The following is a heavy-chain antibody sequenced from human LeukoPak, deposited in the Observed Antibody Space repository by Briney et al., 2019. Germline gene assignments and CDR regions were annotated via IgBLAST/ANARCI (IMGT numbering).Heavy chain of an antibody. D-gene: IGHD2-15*01. V-gene: IGHV5-10-1*01. CDR3: ARVTTGYCSGGSCYPIDAFDI. CDR2: IDPSDSYT. CDR1: GYSFTSYW. J-gene: IGHJ3*02. Sequence: ESLKISCKGSGYSFTSYWISWVRQMPGKGLEWMGRIDPSDSYTNYSPSFQGHVTISADKSISTAYLQWSSLKASDTAMYYCARVTTGYCSGGSCYPIDAFDIWGQGTMVTVSS.